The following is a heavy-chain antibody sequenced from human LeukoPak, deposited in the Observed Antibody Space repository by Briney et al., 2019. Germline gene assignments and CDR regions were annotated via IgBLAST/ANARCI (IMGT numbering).Heavy chain of an antibody. CDR1: GFTFSSYW. J-gene: IGHJ6*02. D-gene: IGHD2-21*01. V-gene: IGHV3-74*01. CDR2: INSDGSST. Sequence: GGSLRLSCVASGFTFSSYWMHWVRQAPGKGLVWVSRINSDGSSTSYADSVKGRFTISRDNAKNTLYLQMNSLRAEDTAVYYCARGSPFENSFYYYYYGMDVWGQGTTVTVSS. CDR3: ARGSPFENSFYYYYYGMDV.